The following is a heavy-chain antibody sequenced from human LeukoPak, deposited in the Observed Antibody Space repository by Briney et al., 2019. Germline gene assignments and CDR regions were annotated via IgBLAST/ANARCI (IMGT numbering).Heavy chain of an antibody. D-gene: IGHD3-22*01. Sequence: GGSLRLSCASSGFTFSSYAMSWVRQAPGKGLEWVSTIGGTGVRTYYADSVKGRFTISRDNARNSLYLQMNSLRAEDTAVYYCAREGYDGSGYYYRILDYWGLGTLVTVSS. CDR3: AREGYDGSGYYYRILDY. CDR1: GFTFSSYA. CDR2: IGGTGVRT. J-gene: IGHJ4*02. V-gene: IGHV3-23*01.